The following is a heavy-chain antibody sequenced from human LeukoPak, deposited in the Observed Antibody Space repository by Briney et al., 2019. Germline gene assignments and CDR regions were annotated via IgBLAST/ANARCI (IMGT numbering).Heavy chain of an antibody. CDR1: GYTFTSYG. V-gene: IGHV1-18*01. CDR3: ARVGINMIVVALRLGGDAFDI. Sequence: ASVKVSCKASGYTFTSYGISWVRQAPGQGLEWMGWISAYNGNTNYAQKLQGRVTMTTDTSTSTAYMELRSLRSDDTAVYYCARVGINMIVVALRLGGDAFDIWGQGTMVTVSS. J-gene: IGHJ3*02. D-gene: IGHD3-22*01. CDR2: ISAYNGNT.